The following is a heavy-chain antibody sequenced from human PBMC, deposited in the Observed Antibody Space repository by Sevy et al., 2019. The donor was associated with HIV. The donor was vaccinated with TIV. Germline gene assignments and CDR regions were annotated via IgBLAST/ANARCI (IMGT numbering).Heavy chain of an antibody. D-gene: IGHD1-26*01. V-gene: IGHV3-30-3*01. J-gene: IGHJ6*02. CDR1: GFIFSNYA. CDR2: ISYDGINK. Sequence: GGSLRLSCAASGFIFSNYAMHWVRQAPGKGLEWVAVISYDGINKYYADSVKGRFTISRDNSKNTLYVQMNSLRAEDTAVYYCARDSNSGYYYYYAMDXWGQGTTVTVSS. CDR3: ARDSNSGYYYYYAMDX.